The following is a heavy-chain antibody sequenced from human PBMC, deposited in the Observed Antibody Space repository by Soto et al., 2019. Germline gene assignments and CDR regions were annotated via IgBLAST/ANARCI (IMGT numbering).Heavy chain of an antibody. CDR1: GGSISSGGYY. D-gene: IGHD3-10*01. Sequence: QVQLQESGPGLVKPSQTLSLTCTVSGGSISSGGYYWSWIRQHPGKGLEWIGYIYYIGSTYYNPSLKSRVTISVDTSKNQFSLKLSSVTAADTAVYYCARGLRFRGFYGMDVWGQGTTVTVSS. CDR2: IYYIGST. CDR3: ARGLRFRGFYGMDV. J-gene: IGHJ6*02. V-gene: IGHV4-31*03.